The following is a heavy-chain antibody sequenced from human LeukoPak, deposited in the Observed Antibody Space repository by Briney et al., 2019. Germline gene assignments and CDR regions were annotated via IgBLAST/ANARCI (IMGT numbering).Heavy chain of an antibody. CDR3: AIDLSITMVRGVISLGY. J-gene: IGHJ4*02. CDR1: GGTFSSYA. D-gene: IGHD3-10*01. CDR2: IIPIFGTA. V-gene: IGHV1-69*13. Sequence: ASVKVSCKASGGTFSSYAISWVRQAPGQGLEWMGGIIPIFGTANYAQKFQGRVTITADESTSTAYMELSSLRSEDTAVYYCAIDLSITMVRGVISLGYWGQGTLVTVSS.